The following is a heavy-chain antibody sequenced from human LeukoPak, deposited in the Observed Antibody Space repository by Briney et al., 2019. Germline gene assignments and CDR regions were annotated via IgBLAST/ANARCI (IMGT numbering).Heavy chain of an antibody. CDR3: AREGTAMANYYYYMDV. CDR2: INPNTGGT. D-gene: IGHD5-18*01. V-gene: IGHV1-2*02. Sequence: GASVKVSCKASGYTFTGYYVHWVRQAPGQGLEWMGWINPNTGGTNYAQKFQGRVTMTRDTSISTAYMELSRLRSDDTAVYYCAREGTAMANYYYYMDVWGKGTTVTVSS. CDR1: GYTFTGYY. J-gene: IGHJ6*03.